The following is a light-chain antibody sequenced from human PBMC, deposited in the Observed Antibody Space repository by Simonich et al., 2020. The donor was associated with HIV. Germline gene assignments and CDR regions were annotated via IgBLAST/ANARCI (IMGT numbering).Light chain of an antibody. CDR2: WAV. J-gene: IGKJ3*01. CDR3: QQYYSIPFT. CDR1: QSVLYNSNNKNY. V-gene: IGKV4-1*01. Sequence: DIVMTQSPDSLAVSLGERATINCKSSQSVLYNSNNKNYLAWSQQKQGQPPQLLIYWAVTRKSGVPDRFSGSGSGTDFTLSISSLQAEDVAIYYCQQYYSIPFTFGPGTKVDIK.